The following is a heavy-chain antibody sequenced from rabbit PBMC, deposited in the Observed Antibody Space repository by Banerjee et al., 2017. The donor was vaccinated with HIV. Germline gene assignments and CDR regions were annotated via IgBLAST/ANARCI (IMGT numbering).Heavy chain of an antibody. Sequence: QLKESGGGLVQPGGSLKLSCKASGFTLSSYYMNWVRQAPGKGLEWIGYIDPLFGTTYYANWVNGRFTISSHNAQNTLYLQLNSLTAADTATYFCVRGASSSGYYNLWGPGTLVTVS. J-gene: IGHJ4*01. V-gene: IGHV1S7*01. CDR1: GFTLSSYY. D-gene: IGHD1-1*01. CDR2: IDPLFGTT. CDR3: VRGASSSGYYNL.